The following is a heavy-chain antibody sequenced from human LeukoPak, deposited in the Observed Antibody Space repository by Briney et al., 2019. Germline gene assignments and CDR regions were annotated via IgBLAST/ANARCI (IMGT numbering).Heavy chain of an antibody. CDR1: GGSISSYY. CDR3: ARRAYCGGDCPYWYFDL. Sequence: SETLSLTCTVSGGSISSYYWSWIRQPPGKGLEWIGHIYYSGSTNYNPSLKSRVTTSVDTSKNQFSLKLSSVTAADTAVYYCARRAYCGGDCPYWYFDLWGRGTLVTVSS. CDR2: IYYSGST. J-gene: IGHJ2*01. V-gene: IGHV4-59*01. D-gene: IGHD2-21*01.